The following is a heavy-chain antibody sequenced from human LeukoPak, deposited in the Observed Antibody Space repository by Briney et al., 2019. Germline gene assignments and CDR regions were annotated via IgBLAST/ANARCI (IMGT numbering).Heavy chain of an antibody. CDR1: GFTFSSYG. V-gene: IGHV3-33*06. Sequence: GGSLRLSCAASGFTFSSYGMHWVRQAPGKGLEWVAVIWYDGSNKYYADSVKGRFTISRDNSKNTLYLEMNRLRAEDTAVYNCAKGSTAAGTPFDSWGQGTLVTVSS. D-gene: IGHD1-14*01. CDR3: AKGSTAAGTPFDS. CDR2: IWYDGSNK. J-gene: IGHJ4*02.